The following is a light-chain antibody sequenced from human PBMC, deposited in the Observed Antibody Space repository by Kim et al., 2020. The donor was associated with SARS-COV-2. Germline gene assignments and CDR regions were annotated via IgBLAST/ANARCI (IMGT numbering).Light chain of an antibody. J-gene: IGKJ5*01. CDR3: QQYNKWPGLT. V-gene: IGKV3-15*01. CDR2: DAS. Sequence: EIVMTQSPATLSLSPGEIATLSCRASQSVGIKLAWYQQKPGQAPRLLIYDASTRETGIPGRFSGSGSGTEFTLTIGSLQSEDFALYYCQQYNKWPGLTFGQGTRMEIK. CDR1: QSVGIK.